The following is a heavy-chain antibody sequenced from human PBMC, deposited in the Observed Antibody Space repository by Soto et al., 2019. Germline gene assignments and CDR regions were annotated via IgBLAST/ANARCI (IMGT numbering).Heavy chain of an antibody. D-gene: IGHD4-17*01. Sequence: GGSLRLSCAASGFTFSSYWMSGVRQAPGKGLEWVANIKQDGSEKYYVDSVKGRFTISRDNAKNSLYLQMNSLRAEDTAVYYCARDDYALYYYYMDVWGKGTTVTVSS. CDR1: GFTFSSYW. J-gene: IGHJ6*03. CDR2: IKQDGSEK. CDR3: ARDDYALYYYYMDV. V-gene: IGHV3-7*01.